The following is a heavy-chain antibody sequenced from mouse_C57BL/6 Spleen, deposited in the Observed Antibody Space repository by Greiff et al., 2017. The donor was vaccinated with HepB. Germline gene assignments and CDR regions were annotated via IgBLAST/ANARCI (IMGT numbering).Heavy chain of an antibody. Sequence: VQLQQSGPELVQPGASVKISCKASGYAFSSSWMNWVKQRPGKGLEWIGRIYPGDGDTNYNGKFKGKATLTADKSSSTAYMQLSSLTSEDSAVYFCASNWDAAWFAYWGQGTLVTVSA. CDR1: GYAFSSSW. CDR2: IYPGDGDT. V-gene: IGHV1-82*01. J-gene: IGHJ3*01. CDR3: ASNWDAAWFAY. D-gene: IGHD4-1*02.